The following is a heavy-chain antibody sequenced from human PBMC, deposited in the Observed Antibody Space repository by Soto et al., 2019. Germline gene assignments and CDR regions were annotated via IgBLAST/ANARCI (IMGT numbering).Heavy chain of an antibody. J-gene: IGHJ5*02. CDR1: GYTFTSYY. CDR3: ARDDYYDSSGYYHWFDP. V-gene: IGHV1-46*01. Sequence: ASVKVSCKASGYTFTSYYMHWVRQAPGQGLEWMGIINPSGGSTSYAQKFQGRVTMTRDTSTSTVYMELSSLRSEDTAVYYCARDDYYDSSGYYHWFDPWGQGTLVTVSS. CDR2: INPSGGST. D-gene: IGHD3-22*01.